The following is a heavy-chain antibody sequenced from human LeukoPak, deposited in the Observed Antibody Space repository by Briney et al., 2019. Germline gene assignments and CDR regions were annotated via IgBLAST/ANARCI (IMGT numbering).Heavy chain of an antibody. J-gene: IGHJ3*02. Sequence: ASVKVSCKASGGTFSSYAISWVRQAPGQGLEWMGWINPNSGGTNYAQKFQGGVTMTRDTSISTAYMELSRLRSDDTAVYYCARERVIKALDIWGQGTMVTVSS. V-gene: IGHV1-2*02. CDR1: GGTFSSYA. D-gene: IGHD3-22*01. CDR2: INPNSGGT. CDR3: ARERVIKALDI.